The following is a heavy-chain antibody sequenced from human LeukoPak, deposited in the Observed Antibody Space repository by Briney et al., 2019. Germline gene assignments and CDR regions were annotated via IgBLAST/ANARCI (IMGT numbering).Heavy chain of an antibody. Sequence: GGSLRLSCGASGFTFGTYWMHWVRQAPGKGLVWVSRINSDGSSTSYADSVKGRFTISRDNAKNTLYLQMNSLRAEDTAVYYCARDIDYYDSSGYSHWGQGTLVTVSS. V-gene: IGHV3-74*01. CDR3: ARDIDYYDSSGYSH. CDR1: GFTFGTYW. J-gene: IGHJ4*02. CDR2: INSDGSST. D-gene: IGHD3-22*01.